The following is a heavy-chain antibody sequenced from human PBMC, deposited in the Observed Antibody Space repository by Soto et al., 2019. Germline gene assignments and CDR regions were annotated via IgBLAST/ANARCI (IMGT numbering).Heavy chain of an antibody. CDR2: IIPIFGTA. Sequence: ASVKVSCKASGGTFSSYAISWVRQAPGQGLEWMGGIIPIFGTANYAQKFQGRVRITADESTSTAYMELSSLRSEDTAVYYCAREYTGFMSRYGMDVWGQGTTVTVSS. J-gene: IGHJ6*02. CDR1: GGTFSSYA. D-gene: IGHD1-20*01. V-gene: IGHV1-69*13. CDR3: AREYTGFMSRYGMDV.